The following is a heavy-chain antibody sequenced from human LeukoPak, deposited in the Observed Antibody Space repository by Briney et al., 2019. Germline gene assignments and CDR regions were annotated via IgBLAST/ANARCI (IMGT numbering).Heavy chain of an antibody. CDR1: GFTFSSYE. Sequence: GGSLRLSCAASGFTFSSYEMNWVRQAPGKGLEWISYIRSSGTIIFYADSVKGRFTISRDNAKNSLYLQMNSLRAEDKAVYYCARVNDYGGNDDAFDIWGQGTMVTVSS. CDR2: IRSSGTII. D-gene: IGHD4-23*01. J-gene: IGHJ3*02. V-gene: IGHV3-48*03. CDR3: ARVNDYGGNDDAFDI.